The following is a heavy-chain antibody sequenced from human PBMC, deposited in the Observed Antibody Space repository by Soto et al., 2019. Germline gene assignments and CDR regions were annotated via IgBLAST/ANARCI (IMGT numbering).Heavy chain of an antibody. Sequence: GGSLRLSCAASGFTFSSYGMHWVRQAPGKGLEWVAVISYDGSNKYYADSVKGRFTISRDNSKNTLYLQMNSLRAEDTAVYYCAKGRRGSGSYHNAYYYYGMDVWGQGTTVTVSS. CDR2: ISYDGSNK. CDR1: GFTFSSYG. CDR3: AKGRRGSGSYHNAYYYYGMDV. V-gene: IGHV3-30*18. J-gene: IGHJ6*02. D-gene: IGHD3-10*01.